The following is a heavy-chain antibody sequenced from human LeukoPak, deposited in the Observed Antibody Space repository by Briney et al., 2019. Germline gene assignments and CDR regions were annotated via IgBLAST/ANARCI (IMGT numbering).Heavy chain of an antibody. V-gene: IGHV3-23*01. CDR2: ISGSGIST. CDR1: GFTFSNYA. D-gene: IGHD6-19*01. J-gene: IGHJ4*02. CDR3: AKDVGSGLVRYFDY. Sequence: PGGSLRLSCAASGFTFSNYAMSWVRQAPGKGLEWVSGISGSGISTYYADSVKGRFTVSRDNSKNTLYLQMNSLRAENTAVYYCAKDVGSGLVRYFDYWGQGTLVTVSS.